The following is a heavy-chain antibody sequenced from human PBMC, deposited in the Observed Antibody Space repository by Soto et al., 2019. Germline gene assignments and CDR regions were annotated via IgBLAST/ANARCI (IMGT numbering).Heavy chain of an antibody. J-gene: IGHJ4*02. CDR1: GDTFSKYT. CDR2: VIPILGMS. V-gene: IGHV1-69*02. CDR3: ATSYGSGSAHFDN. Sequence: QVQLVQSGAEVKMPGSSVTVSCTASGDTFSKYTINWVRQAPGQGPEWVGRVIPILGMSDYAHKFQGRVSITADKSTSTADILVSRLRSDDTAVYYCATSYGSGSAHFDNWGQGTLVTVSS. D-gene: IGHD3-10*01.